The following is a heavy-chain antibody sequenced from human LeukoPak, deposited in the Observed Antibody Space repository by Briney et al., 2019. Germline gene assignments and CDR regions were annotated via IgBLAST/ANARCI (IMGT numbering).Heavy chain of an antibody. CDR3: ARWGRGYCSSTSCPPNFDY. CDR2: INHSGST. V-gene: IGHV4-34*01. CDR1: GGSFSGYY. J-gene: IGHJ4*02. D-gene: IGHD2-2*01. Sequence: SETLSLTCAVYGGSFSGYYWSWIRQPPGKGLEWIGEINHSGSTNYNPSLKSRVTISVDTSKNQFSLKLSSVAAADTAVYYCARWGRGYCSSTSCPPNFDYWGQGTLVTVSS.